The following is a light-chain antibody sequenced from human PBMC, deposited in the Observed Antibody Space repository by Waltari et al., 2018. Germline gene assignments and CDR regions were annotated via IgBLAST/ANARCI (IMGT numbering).Light chain of an antibody. V-gene: IGLV7-46*01. CDR2: DTG. CDR3: LLSYYDAGV. Sequence: QAVVTQEPSLTVARGGTVTLTCGPSKGAVTRGHYPYWFQQKPGQAPTTLIYDTGNRHSWTPARFSGSLLGGKAALTLSGAQPEDEAEYSCLLSYYDAGVFGGGTKLTVL. CDR1: KGAVTRGHY. J-gene: IGLJ3*02.